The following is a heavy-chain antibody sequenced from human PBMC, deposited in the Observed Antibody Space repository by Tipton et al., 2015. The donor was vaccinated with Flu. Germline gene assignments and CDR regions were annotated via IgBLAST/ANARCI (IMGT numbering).Heavy chain of an antibody. CDR2: LYPTDSKT. D-gene: IGHD6-19*01. V-gene: IGHV5-51*03. CDR3: VCRGSSSGWPQGFNV. J-gene: IGHJ3*01. CDR1: GYIFINYR. Sequence: QLVQSGAEVKKPGESLQISCKTSGYIFINYRIAWVRQIPGKGLEWMGILYPTDSKTKYSPSFQGQVTISIDKSISTAYLQWNNLKASDTAMYYCVCRGSSSGWPQGFNVWGQGTMVTVSS.